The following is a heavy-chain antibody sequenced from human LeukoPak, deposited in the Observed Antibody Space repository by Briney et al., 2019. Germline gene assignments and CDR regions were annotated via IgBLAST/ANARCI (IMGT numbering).Heavy chain of an antibody. Sequence: GGSLRLSCAASGFIFSTYDMHWVRQAPGKGLEWVAVISYDRSNKYYADSVKGRFTISRDNSKNTLYLQMNSLRAEDTAVYYCTKDYNYYYDTYYFDYWGQGTLVTVSS. V-gene: IGHV3-30*18. CDR2: ISYDRSNK. J-gene: IGHJ4*02. CDR3: TKDYNYYYDTYYFDY. CDR1: GFIFSTYD. D-gene: IGHD3-22*01.